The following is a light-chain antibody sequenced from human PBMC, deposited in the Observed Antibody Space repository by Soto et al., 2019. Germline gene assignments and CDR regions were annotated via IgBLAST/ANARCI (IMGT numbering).Light chain of an antibody. Sequence: EIVLTQFPGTLSLSPGERATLSCRASQRVTNNYLAWYQQRPGQPPNLLIFAASNRATGIPDRFSGSGSGTDFTLTISRLEPEDFAVYYCQQYGSSIQTFGQGTKVDIK. CDR3: QQYGSSIQT. CDR1: QRVTNNY. V-gene: IGKV3-20*01. J-gene: IGKJ1*01. CDR2: AAS.